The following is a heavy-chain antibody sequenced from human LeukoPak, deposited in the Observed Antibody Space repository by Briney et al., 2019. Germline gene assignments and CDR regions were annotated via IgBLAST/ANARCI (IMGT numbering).Heavy chain of an antibody. D-gene: IGHD2-2*01. Sequence: ASVTVSCKTSGYTFTGSYLHWVRQVPGQGREWMGWTNPSTGGTKSAQQFEGRVTMTRDTSNTTGYLELRSLRLDDTATYYCARGGAFCSITTCHEFDHWGQGTLVIVSS. CDR2: TNPSTGGT. CDR1: GYTFTGSY. V-gene: IGHV1-2*02. J-gene: IGHJ4*02. CDR3: ARGGAFCSITTCHEFDH.